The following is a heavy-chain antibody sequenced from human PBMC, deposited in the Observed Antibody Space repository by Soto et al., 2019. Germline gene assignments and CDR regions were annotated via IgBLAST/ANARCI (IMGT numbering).Heavy chain of an antibody. V-gene: IGHV1-69*01. Sequence: QVQLVQSGAEVKKPGSSVKVSCKASGGTFGSYAISWVRQAPGQGLEWMGGILPIPGTANYAQKFQGRDTIAADESTSTAYMELSSLRSEDTAVYYCARSQGSSTSLEIYYYYYYGMDVWGQGTTVTVSS. J-gene: IGHJ6*02. CDR3: ARSQGSSTSLEIYYYYYYGMDV. D-gene: IGHD2-2*01. CDR2: ILPIPGTA. CDR1: GGTFGSYA.